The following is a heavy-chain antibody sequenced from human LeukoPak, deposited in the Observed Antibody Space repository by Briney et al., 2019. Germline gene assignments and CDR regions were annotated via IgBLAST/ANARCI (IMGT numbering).Heavy chain of an antibody. CDR1: GGTFSSYA. D-gene: IGHD5-24*01. V-gene: IGHV1-18*01. Sequence: ASVKVSCKASGGTFSSYAISWVRQAPGQGLEWMGWISAYNGNTNYAQKLQGRVTMTTDTSTSTAYMELRSLRSDDTAVYYCARVGARGWLQPYYFGYWGQGTLVTVSS. J-gene: IGHJ4*02. CDR2: ISAYNGNT. CDR3: ARVGARGWLQPYYFGY.